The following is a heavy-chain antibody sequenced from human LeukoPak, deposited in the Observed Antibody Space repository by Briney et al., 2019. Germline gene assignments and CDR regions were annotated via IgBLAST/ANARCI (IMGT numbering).Heavy chain of an antibody. CDR3: ASFGISWRSSY. D-gene: IGHD2-21*01. CDR2: ISDDGSYT. Sequence: GGSLRLSCAVSGFSFSSHWVHWVRQAPGKGLVWVSRISDDGSYTSNVDSVKGRFTISRDNVNNMLYLHMNSLRAEDTAVYYCASFGISWRSSYWGQGTLVTVSS. V-gene: IGHV3-74*01. J-gene: IGHJ4*02. CDR1: GFSFSSHW.